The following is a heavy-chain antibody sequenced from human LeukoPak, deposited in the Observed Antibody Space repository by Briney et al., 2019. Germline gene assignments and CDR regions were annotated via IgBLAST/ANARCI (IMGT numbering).Heavy chain of an antibody. V-gene: IGHV3-20*01. Sequence: GGSLRLSCAVSGFTFDDHGMSWVRQAPGKGLEWVSGINWNGGSTGYADSVKGRFTISRDNDKNSLYLQMNSLRAEDTASYHCARAVYYDFWSGSPDDAFDIWGQGTMVTVSS. J-gene: IGHJ3*02. D-gene: IGHD3-3*01. CDR1: GFTFDDHG. CDR3: ARAVYYDFWSGSPDDAFDI. CDR2: INWNGGST.